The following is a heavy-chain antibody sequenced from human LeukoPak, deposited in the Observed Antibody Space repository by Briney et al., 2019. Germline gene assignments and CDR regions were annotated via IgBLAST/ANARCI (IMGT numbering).Heavy chain of an antibody. CDR2: IYYSGST. CDR1: GGSISSYC. J-gene: IGHJ4*02. Sequence: KSSETLSLTCTVSGGSISSYCWSWIRQPPGKGLEWIGYIYYSGSTNYNPSLKSRVTISVDTSKNQFSLKLSSVTAADTAVYYCARRDYGEHFDYWGQGTLVTVSS. D-gene: IGHD4-17*01. CDR3: ARRDYGEHFDY. V-gene: IGHV4-59*01.